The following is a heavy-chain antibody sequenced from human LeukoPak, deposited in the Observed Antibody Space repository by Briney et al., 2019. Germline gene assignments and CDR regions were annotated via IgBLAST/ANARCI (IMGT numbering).Heavy chain of an antibody. CDR3: AMDGGSY. D-gene: IGHD1-26*01. CDR2: IWYDGSNT. J-gene: IGHJ4*02. V-gene: IGHV3-33*01. Sequence: GGSLRLSCAASGFTFSSYGMHWVRQALGKGLEWVAVIWYDGSNTYYADSAKGRFTISRDNSKNTLYLQMNSLRAEDTALYYCAMDGGSYWGQGTLVTVSS. CDR1: GFTFSSYG.